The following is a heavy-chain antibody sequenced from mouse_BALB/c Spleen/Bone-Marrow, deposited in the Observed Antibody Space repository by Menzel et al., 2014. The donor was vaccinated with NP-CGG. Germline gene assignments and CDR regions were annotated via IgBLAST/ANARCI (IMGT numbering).Heavy chain of an antibody. D-gene: IGHD1-1*01. Sequence: VQLKESGAELVKPGASVKLSCTASGFNIKDTYMHWVKQRPEQGLEWIGRIDPANGNTKYDPKLQGKATITADTSSNTAYLQLSSLTSEDTAVYYCARSGYGSSLFAYWGQGTLVTVSA. CDR1: GFNIKDTY. J-gene: IGHJ3*01. CDR2: IDPANGNT. V-gene: IGHV14-3*02. CDR3: ARSGYGSSLFAY.